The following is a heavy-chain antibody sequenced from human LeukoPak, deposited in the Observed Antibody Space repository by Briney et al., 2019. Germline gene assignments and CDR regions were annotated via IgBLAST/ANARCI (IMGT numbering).Heavy chain of an antibody. J-gene: IGHJ4*02. CDR1: GFDFSGYG. Sequence: GRSLTLSCAASGFDFSGYGMHWVRQAPGKGLEWVAVILYDGSNEYYADSVKGRCTISRDNSKKTLYLQMNSLRAEDTAVYYCAGYDYGDLGPLQFWGQGTLVTVPS. V-gene: IGHV3-30*03. CDR2: ILYDGSNE. D-gene: IGHD4-17*01. CDR3: AGYDYGDLGPLQF.